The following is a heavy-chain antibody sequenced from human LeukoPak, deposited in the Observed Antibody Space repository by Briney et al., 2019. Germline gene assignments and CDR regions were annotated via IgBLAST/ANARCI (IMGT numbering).Heavy chain of an antibody. J-gene: IGHJ6*02. D-gene: IGHD6-13*01. Sequence: GASVKVSCKASGYTFTSYYMHWVRQAPGQGLEWMGIINPSGGTTSYAQQFQGRVTMTRDTSTSTAYMELRSLSSDDTAVYYCARGPTVSSSWYESSWGMDVWGQGTTVTVSS. V-gene: IGHV1-46*01. CDR1: GYTFTSYY. CDR2: INPSGGTT. CDR3: ARGPTVSSSWYESSWGMDV.